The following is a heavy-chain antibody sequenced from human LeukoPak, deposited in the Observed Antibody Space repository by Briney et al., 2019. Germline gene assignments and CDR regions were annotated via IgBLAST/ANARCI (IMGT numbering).Heavy chain of an antibody. J-gene: IGHJ4*02. V-gene: IGHV3-21*01. D-gene: IGHD6-13*01. CDR1: GFIFSSDS. CDR3: ARGLAAAGTRGPY. Sequence: PGGSLRLSCATSGFIFSSDSMIWVRQAPGKGLEWVSSISSTGAYIYYADSLKGRFTISRDNAKNSLYLQMNSLRADDMAVYYCARGLAAAGTRGPYWGQGTLVTVSS. CDR2: ISSTGAYI.